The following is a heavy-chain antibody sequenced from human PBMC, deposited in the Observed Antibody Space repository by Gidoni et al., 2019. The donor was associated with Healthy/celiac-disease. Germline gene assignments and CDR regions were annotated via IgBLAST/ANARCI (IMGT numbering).Heavy chain of an antibody. V-gene: IGHV4-59*01. CDR1: GGSISSYY. CDR3: ARDGPSGSYPYFDY. J-gene: IGHJ4*02. CDR2: IYYSGST. D-gene: IGHD1-26*01. Sequence: QVQLQESGPGLVKPSETLSLTCTVSGGSISSYYWSWIRQPPGKGLEWTGYIYYSGSTNYNPSLKSRVTISVDTSKNQFSLKLSSVTAADTAVYYCARDGPSGSYPYFDYWGQGTLVTVSS.